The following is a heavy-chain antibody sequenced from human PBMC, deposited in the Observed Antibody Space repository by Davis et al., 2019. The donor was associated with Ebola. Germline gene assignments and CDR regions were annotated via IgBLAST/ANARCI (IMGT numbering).Heavy chain of an antibody. D-gene: IGHD3-16*02. V-gene: IGHV1-46*01. CDR1: GYSFGIYW. Sequence: AASVKVSCKASGYSFGIYWMHWVRQAPGQGLQWLGLLKPRDGATIYAQNFQGRVIMTTDTSTSTAYMELRSLRSDDTAMYYCARDGSLYLGELSAIDSWGQGTLVTVSS. J-gene: IGHJ4*02. CDR3: ARDGSLYLGELSAIDS. CDR2: LKPRDGAT.